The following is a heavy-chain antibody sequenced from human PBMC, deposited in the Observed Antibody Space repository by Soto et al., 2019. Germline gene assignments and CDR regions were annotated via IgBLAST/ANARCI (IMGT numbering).Heavy chain of an antibody. CDR1: GYTFTSYY. D-gene: IGHD6-13*01. CDR3: ARVSSWSCFDY. V-gene: IGHV1-46*01. CDR2: INPSGGST. J-gene: IGHJ4*02. Sequence: QLVQSGAEVKKPGASVKVSCKASGYTFTSYYMHWVRQAPGQGLEWMGIINPSGGSTSYAQKFQGSVTMTRDTCTSTVYMERSSLRSEDTAVYYCARVSSWSCFDYWGQGTLVTVSS.